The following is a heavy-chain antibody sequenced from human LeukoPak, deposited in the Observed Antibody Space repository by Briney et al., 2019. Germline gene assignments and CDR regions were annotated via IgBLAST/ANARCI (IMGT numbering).Heavy chain of an antibody. J-gene: IGHJ3*02. Sequence: ASVKVSCKASGYTFTGYYMHWVRQAPGQGREWMGWINPDSGGTNYAQKFQGRVTMTRDTSISTAYMELSRLRSDDTAVYYCARDQLWFGELTHAFDIWGQGTMVTVSS. CDR1: GYTFTGYY. D-gene: IGHD3-10*01. V-gene: IGHV1-2*02. CDR3: ARDQLWFGELTHAFDI. CDR2: INPDSGGT.